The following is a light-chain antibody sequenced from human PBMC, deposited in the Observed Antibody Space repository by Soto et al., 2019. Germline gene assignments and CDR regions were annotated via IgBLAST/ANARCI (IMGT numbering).Light chain of an antibody. CDR2: KAS. J-gene: IGKJ2*01. CDR1: QSISNW. Sequence: DIQMTQSPSTLSASVGDRVTITCRASQSISNWLAWYQQKPGKAPKLLLYKASTLQSGVPSRFSGSASGTEFSLTISSLQPDDFATYYCQQYNSYPYPFGQGTKLEIK. V-gene: IGKV1-5*03. CDR3: QQYNSYPYP.